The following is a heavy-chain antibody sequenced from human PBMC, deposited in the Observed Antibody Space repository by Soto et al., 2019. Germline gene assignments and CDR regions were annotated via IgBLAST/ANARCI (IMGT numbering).Heavy chain of an antibody. D-gene: IGHD6-13*01. CDR1: GFTFSSYA. Sequence: GGSLRLSCAASGFTFSSYAMHWVRQAPGKGLEWVAVISYDGSNKYYADSVKGRFTISRDNSKNTLYLQMNSLRAEDTAVYYCARDPAAGTFDYWGQGTLVNVSS. V-gene: IGHV3-30-3*01. CDR2: ISYDGSNK. J-gene: IGHJ4*02. CDR3: ARDPAAGTFDY.